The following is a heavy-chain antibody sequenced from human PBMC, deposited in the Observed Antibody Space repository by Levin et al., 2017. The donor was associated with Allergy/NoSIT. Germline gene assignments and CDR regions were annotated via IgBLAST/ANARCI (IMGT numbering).Heavy chain of an antibody. V-gene: IGHV4-34*01. D-gene: IGHD3-9*01. CDR2: IDHSGST. J-gene: IGHJ6*03. CDR3: ARGRYDILTDYYFGAPRKYYYYYMDV. Sequence: SQTLSLTCAVYGGSFSGYYWTWLRQPPGKGLEWIGEIDHSGSTNYNPSLKSRVSISLDTAKKQVSLKLNSVTAADTAVYFCARGRYDILTDYYFGAPRKYYYYYMDVWGKGTTVTVSS. CDR1: GGSFSGYY.